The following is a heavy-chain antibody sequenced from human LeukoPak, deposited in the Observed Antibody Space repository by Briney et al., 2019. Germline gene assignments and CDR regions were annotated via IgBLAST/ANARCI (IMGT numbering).Heavy chain of an antibody. Sequence: GGSLRLSCAASGFTVSSNYMSWVRQAPGKGLEWVSVIYSGGSTYYADSVKGRFTISRDNSKSTLYLQMNSLRAEDTAVYYCARGDYDSSGYYDHWGQGTLVTVSS. J-gene: IGHJ4*02. D-gene: IGHD3-22*01. CDR1: GFTVSSNY. CDR3: ARGDYDSSGYYDH. V-gene: IGHV3-66*01. CDR2: IYSGGST.